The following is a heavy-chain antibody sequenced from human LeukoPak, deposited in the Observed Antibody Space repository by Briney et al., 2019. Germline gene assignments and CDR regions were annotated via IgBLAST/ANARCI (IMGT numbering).Heavy chain of an antibody. Sequence: ASVKVSCKASGYTFTSYDINWVRQATGQGLEWMGWMNPNSGNTGYAQKFQGRVTITRNTSISTAYMELSSLRSEDTAVYYCARGNYGDYGVTDVDYWGQGTLVTVSS. CDR1: GYTFTSYD. CDR2: MNPNSGNT. CDR3: ARGNYGDYGVTDVDY. D-gene: IGHD4-17*01. J-gene: IGHJ4*02. V-gene: IGHV1-8*03.